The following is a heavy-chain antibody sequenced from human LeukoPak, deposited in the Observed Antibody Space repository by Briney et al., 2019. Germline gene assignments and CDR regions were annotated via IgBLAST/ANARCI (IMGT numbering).Heavy chain of an antibody. Sequence: GGSLRLSCAASGFTFSSYAMSWVRQAPGKGLEWVANIKQDGSEKYYVDSVKGRFTISRDNAKNSLYLQMNSLRAEDTAVYYCARLYSTAYYYGSGARADAFDIWGQGTMVTVSS. CDR1: GFTFSSYA. CDR3: ARLYSTAYYYGSGARADAFDI. V-gene: IGHV3-7*01. D-gene: IGHD3-10*01. CDR2: IKQDGSEK. J-gene: IGHJ3*02.